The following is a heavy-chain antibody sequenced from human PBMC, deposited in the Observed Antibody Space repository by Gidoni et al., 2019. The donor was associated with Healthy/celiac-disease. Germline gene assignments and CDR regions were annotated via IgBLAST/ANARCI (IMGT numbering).Heavy chain of an antibody. D-gene: IGHD3-22*01. V-gene: IGHV4-34*01. CDR3: ARVGSYYDSSGFGY. Sequence: QVQLQQWGAGLLKPSETLSLTCAVYGGSFSGYYWSWLRQPPGKGLEWIGEINHSGSTNYNPSLKSRVTISVDTSKNQFSLKLSSVTAADTAVYYCARVGSYYDSSGFGYWGQGTLVTVSS. CDR1: GGSFSGYY. CDR2: INHSGST. J-gene: IGHJ4*02.